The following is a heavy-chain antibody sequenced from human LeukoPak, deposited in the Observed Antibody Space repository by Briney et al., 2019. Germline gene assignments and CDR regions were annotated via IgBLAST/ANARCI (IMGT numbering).Heavy chain of an antibody. D-gene: IGHD2-15*01. CDR2: ISNSGDSA. V-gene: IGHV3-23*01. CDR3: AKERCSAGSCSSTPDY. Sequence: ETLSLTCAVYGGSFSGYYWSWVRQAPGKGLEWVSGISNSGDSAYYADSVKGRFTISRDYTRKTVDLQMNSLRADDTAVYYCAKERCSAGSCSSTPDYWGQGTPVTVSS. J-gene: IGHJ4*02. CDR1: GGSFSGYY.